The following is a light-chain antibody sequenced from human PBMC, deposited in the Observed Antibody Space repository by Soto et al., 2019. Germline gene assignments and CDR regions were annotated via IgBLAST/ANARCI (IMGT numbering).Light chain of an antibody. Sequence: DLVMTQSPLSLPVTLGQPASISCRSSQSLVYSDGNTYLNWFQQRPGQSPRRLIYKVSNRDSGVPDRFSGSGSGTDFTLKISRVEADDVGVYYCMQGTHWPPYTFGQGTKLEIK. CDR2: KVS. V-gene: IGKV2-30*01. CDR1: QSLVYSDGNTY. J-gene: IGKJ2*01. CDR3: MQGTHWPPYT.